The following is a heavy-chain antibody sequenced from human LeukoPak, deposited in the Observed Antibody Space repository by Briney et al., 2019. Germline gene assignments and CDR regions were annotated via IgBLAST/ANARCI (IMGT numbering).Heavy chain of an antibody. V-gene: IGHV1-24*01. CDR1: GYTLTELS. CDR3: VTDSLHSSGWYGWFDP. Sequence: GASVKVSCKVSGYTLTELSMHWVRQAPGKGLEWMGGFDPEDGETIYAQKFQGRVTMTEDTSTDTAYMELSSLRSEDTAVYYCVTDSLHSSGWYGWFDPWGQGTLVTVSS. J-gene: IGHJ5*02. D-gene: IGHD6-19*01. CDR2: FDPEDGET.